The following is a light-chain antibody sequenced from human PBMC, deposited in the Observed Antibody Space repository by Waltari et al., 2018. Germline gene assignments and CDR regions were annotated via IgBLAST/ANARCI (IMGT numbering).Light chain of an antibody. V-gene: IGKV3D-15*01. CDR2: GAS. J-gene: IGKJ1*01. Sequence: EIVMTKSPDTQYVSTGERGPLSFTASHSVSNNSALFHQKLRLLIFGASTRATAIPARISGSGSGTEFTLSISSLHSEDLTFHYCHQYKSGPPGTFGQGTKVEMK. CDR1: HSVSNN. CDR3: HQYKSGPPGT.